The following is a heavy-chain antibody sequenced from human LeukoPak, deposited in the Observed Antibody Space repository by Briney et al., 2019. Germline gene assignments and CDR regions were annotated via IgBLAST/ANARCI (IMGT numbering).Heavy chain of an antibody. V-gene: IGHV4-59*01. D-gene: IGHD6-19*01. CDR1: GGSISSYY. CDR3: ARAAVAGDVDY. Sequence: PSETLSLTCTVSGGSISSYYWSWIRQPPGKGLEWIGYIYYSGSTNYNPSLKSRVPISVDTFKNQFSLKLSSVAAADTAVYYCARAAVAGDVDYWGQGTLVTVSS. J-gene: IGHJ4*02. CDR2: IYYSGST.